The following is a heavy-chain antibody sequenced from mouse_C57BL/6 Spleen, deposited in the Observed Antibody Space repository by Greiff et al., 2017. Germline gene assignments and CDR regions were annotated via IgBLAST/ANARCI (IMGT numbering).Heavy chain of an antibody. J-gene: IGHJ4*01. CDR2: ISSGGDYI. CDR1: GFTFSSYA. D-gene: IGHD4-1*01. Sequence: EVMLVESGEGLVKPGGSLKLSCAASGFTFSSYAMSWVRQTPEKRLEWVAYISSGGDYIYYADTVKGRFTISRDNARNTLYLQMSSLKSEDTAMYYCTRDRTGSGAMDYWGQGTSVTVSS. V-gene: IGHV5-9-1*02. CDR3: TRDRTGSGAMDY.